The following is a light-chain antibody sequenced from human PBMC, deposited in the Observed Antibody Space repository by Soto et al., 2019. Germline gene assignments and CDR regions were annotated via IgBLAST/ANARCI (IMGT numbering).Light chain of an antibody. CDR3: QQYSNYST. Sequence: DIQMTQSPSTLSASVGDRVTITCRASQSISSWLAWYQQKPGKAPHLLIYDASSLERGVPTTFRGSGSGTEFTLTISSLQPDGFAAYFCQQYSNYSTFGQGTQVEIK. J-gene: IGKJ1*01. CDR1: QSISSW. CDR2: DAS. V-gene: IGKV1-5*01.